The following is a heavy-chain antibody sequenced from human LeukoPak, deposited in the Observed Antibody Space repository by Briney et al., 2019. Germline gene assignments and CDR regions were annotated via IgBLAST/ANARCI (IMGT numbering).Heavy chain of an antibody. CDR1: GDSITNNSYW. J-gene: IGHJ5*02. Sequence: PSETLSLTCSISGDSITNNSYWWGWIRQSPGKGLEWIVSIYSSGNSYYNPSLKSRATISPDTSKNHYSLSLTSVTAADTAVYYCARRGIWDLQIGNWFYPWGQGILVTVSS. V-gene: IGHV4-39*02. D-gene: IGHD3-16*01. CDR2: IYSSGNS. CDR3: ARRGIWDLQIGNWFYP.